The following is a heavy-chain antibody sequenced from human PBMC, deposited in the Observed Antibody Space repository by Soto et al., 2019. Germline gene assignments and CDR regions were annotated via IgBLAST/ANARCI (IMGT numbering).Heavy chain of an antibody. CDR2: ISYDGSNK. CDR1: GFTFSSYG. Sequence: GGSLRLSCAASGFTFSSYGMHWVRQAPGKGLEWVAVISYDGSNKYYADSVKGRFTISRDNSKNTLYLQMNSLRAEDTAVYYCAIDPSTKRSRAYYYYYMDVWGKGTTVTVSS. V-gene: IGHV3-30*03. J-gene: IGHJ6*03. CDR3: AIDPSTKRSRAYYYYYMDV.